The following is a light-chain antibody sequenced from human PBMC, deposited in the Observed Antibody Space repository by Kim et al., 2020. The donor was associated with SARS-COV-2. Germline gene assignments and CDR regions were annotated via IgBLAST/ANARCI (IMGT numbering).Light chain of an antibody. CDR3: CSYAGSSTYV. CDR2: EVS. Sequence: GQSITISCTGTSSDVGSYNLVSWYQQHPGKAPKLMIYEVSKRPSGVSNRFSGSKSGNTASLTISGLQAEDEADYYCCSYAGSSTYVLGTGTKVTV. CDR1: SSDVGSYNL. J-gene: IGLJ1*01. V-gene: IGLV2-23*02.